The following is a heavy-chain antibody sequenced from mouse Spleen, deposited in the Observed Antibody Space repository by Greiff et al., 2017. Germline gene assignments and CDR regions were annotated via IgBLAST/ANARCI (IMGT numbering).Heavy chain of an antibody. J-gene: IGHJ4*01. V-gene: IGHV1-64*01. CDR2: IHPNSGST. CDR1: GYTFTSYW. CDR3: ARSYYGYLYYAMDY. Sequence: QVQLQQPGAELVKPGASVKLSCKASGYTFTSYWMHWVKQRPGQGLEWIGMIHPNSGSTNYNEKFKSKATLTVDKSSSTAYMQLSSLTSEDSAVYYCARSYYGYLYYAMDYWGQGTSVTVSS. D-gene: IGHD2-2*01.